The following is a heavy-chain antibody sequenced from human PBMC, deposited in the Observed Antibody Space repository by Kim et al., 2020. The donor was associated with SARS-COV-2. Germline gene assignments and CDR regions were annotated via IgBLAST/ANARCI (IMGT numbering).Heavy chain of an antibody. J-gene: IGHJ3*01. D-gene: IGHD4-17*01. CDR3: ARLDYGDYDEAFDV. V-gene: IGHV4-59*08. CDR2: IYYSGST. Sequence: SETLSLTCTVSGGSVSPYYWSWIRQSPGQGLEWIAYIYYSGSTRYNASLQSRVTISVDTSRDQFSLKVSAVTAADTAVYYCARLDYGDYDEAFDVWGQGIMVTVSS. CDR1: GGSVSPYY.